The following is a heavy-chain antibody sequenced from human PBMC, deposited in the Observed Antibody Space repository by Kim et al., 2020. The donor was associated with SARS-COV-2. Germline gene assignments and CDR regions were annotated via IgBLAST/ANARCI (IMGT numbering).Heavy chain of an antibody. V-gene: IGHV3-7*03. Sequence: GGSLRLSCAASGFTFSSYWMSWVRQAPGKGLEWVANIKQDGSEKYYVDSVKGRFTISRDNAKNSLYLQMNSLRAEDTAVYYCARDWWGVVYIVGDNWFDPWGQGTLVTVSS. D-gene: IGHD5-12*01. CDR3: ARDWWGVVYIVGDNWFDP. J-gene: IGHJ5*02. CDR2: IKQDGSEK. CDR1: GFTFSSYW.